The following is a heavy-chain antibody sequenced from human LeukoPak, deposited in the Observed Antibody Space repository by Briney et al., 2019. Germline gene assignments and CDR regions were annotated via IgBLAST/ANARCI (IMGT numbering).Heavy chain of an antibody. D-gene: IGHD6-19*01. V-gene: IGHV3-74*01. CDR2: INSDGSSP. CDR3: ARWGSSGWYPMDV. CDR1: GFTFRTYP. J-gene: IGHJ6*02. Sequence: GGSLRLSCSASGFTFRTYPMHWVRQAPGKGLVWVSCINSDGSSPSYADSVKGRFTISRDNAKNTVYLQMNSLRAEDTAVYYCARWGSSGWYPMDVWGQGTTVTVSS.